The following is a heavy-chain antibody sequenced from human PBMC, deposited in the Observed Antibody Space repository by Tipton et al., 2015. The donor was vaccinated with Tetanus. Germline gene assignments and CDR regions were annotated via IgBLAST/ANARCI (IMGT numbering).Heavy chain of an antibody. Sequence: SLRLSCAASGFTFSSYDMHWVRQATGKGLEWVSAIGTAGDTYYPGSVKGRFTISRENAKNSLYLQMNSLRAGDTAVYYCARGGPFYGDYWYFDLWGRGTLVTVSS. CDR1: GFTFSSYD. CDR3: ARGGPFYGDYWYFDL. J-gene: IGHJ2*01. V-gene: IGHV3-13*01. CDR2: IGTAGDT. D-gene: IGHD4-17*01.